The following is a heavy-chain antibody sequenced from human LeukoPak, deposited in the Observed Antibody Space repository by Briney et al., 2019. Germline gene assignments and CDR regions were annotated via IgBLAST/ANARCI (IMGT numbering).Heavy chain of an antibody. J-gene: IGHJ4*02. CDR2: IYYSGST. D-gene: IGHD7-27*01. CDR3: ARRDNWGYFDY. Sequence: PSETVSLNCTVSGFSISSSSYYWGWIRQPPGKGLELIGSIYYSGSTYYNPSLKSRVTISVDTSKNQFSLKLSSVTAADTAVYYCARRDNWGYFDYWGQGTLVTVSS. CDR1: GFSISSSSYY. V-gene: IGHV4-39*01.